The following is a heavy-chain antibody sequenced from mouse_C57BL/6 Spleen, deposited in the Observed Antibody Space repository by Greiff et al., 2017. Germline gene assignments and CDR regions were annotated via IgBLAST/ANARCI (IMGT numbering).Heavy chain of an antibody. CDR2: INPSNGGT. CDR1: GYTFTSYW. D-gene: IGHD2-3*01. Sequence: QVQLQQPGTELVKPGASVKLSCKASGYTFTSYWMHWVKQRPGQGLEWIGNINPSNGGTNYNEKFKSKATLTVDKSTSTAYMQLSSLTSEDTAVYYCARGDGYLYYFDYWGQGTTLTVSS. J-gene: IGHJ2*01. CDR3: ARGDGYLYYFDY. V-gene: IGHV1-53*01.